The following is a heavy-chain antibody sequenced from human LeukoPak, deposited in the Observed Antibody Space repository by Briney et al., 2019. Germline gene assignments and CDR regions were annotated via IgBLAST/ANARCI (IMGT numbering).Heavy chain of an antibody. J-gene: IGHJ4*02. Sequence: GGSLRLSCAASGFTFSTYAMTWVRQAPGKGLEWVSIIYSGGSTYYADSVKGRFTISRDNSKNTLFLQMNSLRVEDTAVYYCAKDYGDPFDYWGQGILVTVSS. CDR1: GFTFSTYA. V-gene: IGHV3-23*03. CDR2: IYSGGST. CDR3: AKDYGDPFDY. D-gene: IGHD4-17*01.